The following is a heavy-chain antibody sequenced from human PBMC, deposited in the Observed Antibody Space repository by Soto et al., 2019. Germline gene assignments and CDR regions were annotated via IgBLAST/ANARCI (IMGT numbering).Heavy chain of an antibody. CDR3: VRDLREDGCSSSSCFYFDY. D-gene: IGHD2-2*01. CDR1: GFSFSTYG. CDR2: IWDDGTNK. J-gene: IGHJ4*02. Sequence: QVQLVESGGGVVQPGRSLRLSCAASGFSFSTYGMHWVRQAPGKGLEWVAVIWDDGTNKYYADSVKGRFTISRDNSKNQLYLQMNSLRAEDTAVYYCVRDLREDGCSSSSCFYFDYWGQGTLVTVSS. V-gene: IGHV3-33*01.